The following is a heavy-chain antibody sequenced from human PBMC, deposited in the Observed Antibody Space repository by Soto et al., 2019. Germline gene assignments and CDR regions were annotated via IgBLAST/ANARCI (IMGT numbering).Heavy chain of an antibody. Sequence: QLQLQESGPGLVKPSETLSLTCTVSGGSISGDYWGWIRQPPGKGLGWIATIYYSGRTFYNPSLESRVTIYVDTSRYQYSLKLTSVTAADTAVYYCARLPRTTTSGSGTDFWGQGTLVTVSS. CDR2: IYYSGRT. V-gene: IGHV4-39*01. CDR1: GGSISGDY. D-gene: IGHD3-10*01. J-gene: IGHJ4*02. CDR3: ARLPRTTTSGSGTDF.